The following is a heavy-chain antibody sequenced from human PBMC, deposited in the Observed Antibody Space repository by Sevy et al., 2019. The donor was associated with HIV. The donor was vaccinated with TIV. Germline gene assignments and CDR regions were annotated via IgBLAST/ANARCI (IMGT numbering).Heavy chain of an antibody. D-gene: IGHD3-10*02. CDR2: VNEGGGGT. J-gene: IGHJ4*02. CDR1: GFSFSSYA. Sequence: GGSLRLSCAASGFSFSSYAANWVRQAPGKGLEWVSSVNEGGGGTYYTESVTGRFTISRDNSKNILYLQMNNLRAEDPAVYYCAMTKYVLGPKVEAFDSWGQGTVVTVSS. CDR3: AMTKYVLGPKVEAFDS. V-gene: IGHV3-23*01.